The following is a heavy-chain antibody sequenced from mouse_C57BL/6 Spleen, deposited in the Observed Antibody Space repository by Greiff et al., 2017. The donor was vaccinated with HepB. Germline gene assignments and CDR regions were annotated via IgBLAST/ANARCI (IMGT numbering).Heavy chain of an antibody. CDR2: IDPSDSYT. CDR3: AKGGLTTDLMDY. Sequence: QVQLQQPGAELVKPGASVKLSCKASGYTFTSYWMQWVKQRPGQGLEWIGEIDPSDSYTNYNQKFKGKATLTVDTSSSTAYMQLSSLTSEDSAVYYCAKGGLTTDLMDYWGQGTSVTVSS. V-gene: IGHV1-50*01. D-gene: IGHD1-1*01. J-gene: IGHJ4*01. CDR1: GYTFTSYW.